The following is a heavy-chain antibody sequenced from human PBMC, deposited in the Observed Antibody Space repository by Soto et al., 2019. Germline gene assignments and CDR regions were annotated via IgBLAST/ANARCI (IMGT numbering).Heavy chain of an antibody. CDR1: GDSVSNNGAA. J-gene: IGHJ4*02. CDR3: SRDPPAYHSAFDS. CDR2: TYYRSRWHT. V-gene: IGHV6-1*01. Sequence: PSQTLSLTCAISGDSVSNNGAAWNWIRQSPSRGLKWLGRTYYRSRWHTDYAVSMKGRITITPDTSKNQFSLQVNSVTPEDTALYYCSRDPPAYHSAFDSWGQGTLVTVSS. D-gene: IGHD4-4*01.